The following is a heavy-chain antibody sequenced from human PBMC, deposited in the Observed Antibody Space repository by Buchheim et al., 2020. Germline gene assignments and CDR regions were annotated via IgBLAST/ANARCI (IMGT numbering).Heavy chain of an antibody. V-gene: IGHV3-30-3*01. Sequence: QVQLVESGGGVVQPGTSLRLSCAASGFTFSSYDMHWVRQAPGKGLEWVAVMSYDGSNKYYADSVKGRFTISRDHSKNRLYLQMNSLRGEDTAVYYCARDYSSAENHDAFDIWGHGT. CDR2: MSYDGSNK. CDR3: ARDYSSAENHDAFDI. CDR1: GFTFSSYD. J-gene: IGHJ3*02. D-gene: IGHD6-13*01.